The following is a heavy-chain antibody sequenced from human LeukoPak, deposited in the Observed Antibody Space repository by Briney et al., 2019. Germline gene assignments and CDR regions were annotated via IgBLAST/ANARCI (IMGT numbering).Heavy chain of an antibody. D-gene: IGHD3/OR15-3a*01. V-gene: IGHV3-7*01. CDR1: GFTFSSYW. Sequence: GGSLRLSCAASGFTFSSYWMSWVRQAPGKGLEWVANIKQDGSEKYYVDSVKGRFTISRDNAKNSLYLQMNSLRAEDTAVYYCARGRWTGGARYFDLWGRGTLVTVSS. J-gene: IGHJ2*01. CDR3: ARGRWTGGARYFDL. CDR2: IKQDGSEK.